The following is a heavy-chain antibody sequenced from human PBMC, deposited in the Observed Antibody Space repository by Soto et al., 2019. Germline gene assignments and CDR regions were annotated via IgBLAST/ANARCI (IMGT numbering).Heavy chain of an antibody. CDR2: ISAYNGNT. CDR1: GYTFTSYG. CDR3: ARRRFYDILTGPSPVDY. D-gene: IGHD3-9*01. Sequence: GASVKVSCKASGYTFTSYGISWVRQAPGQGLEWMGWISAYNGNTNYAQKLQGRVTMTTDTSTSTAYMELRSLRSDDTAVYYCARRRFYDILTGPSPVDYWGQGTLVTVSS. J-gene: IGHJ4*02. V-gene: IGHV1-18*04.